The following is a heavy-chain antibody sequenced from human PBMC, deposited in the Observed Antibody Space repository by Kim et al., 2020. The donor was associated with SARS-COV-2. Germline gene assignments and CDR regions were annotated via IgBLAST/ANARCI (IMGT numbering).Heavy chain of an antibody. CDR1: GYTFTSYG. J-gene: IGHJ6*02. Sequence: ASVKVSCKASGYTFTSYGISWVRQAPGQGLEWMGWISAYNGNTNYAQKLQGRVTMTTDTSTSTAYMELRSLRSDDTAVYYCAREGIAAAGTVVAVGGDTYYYYYGMDVWGQGTTVTVSS. D-gene: IGHD6-13*01. CDR2: ISAYNGNT. V-gene: IGHV1-18*01. CDR3: AREGIAAAGTVVAVGGDTYYYYYGMDV.